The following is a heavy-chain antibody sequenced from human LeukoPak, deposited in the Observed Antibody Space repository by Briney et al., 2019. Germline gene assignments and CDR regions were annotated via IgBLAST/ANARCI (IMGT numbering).Heavy chain of an antibody. D-gene: IGHD1-26*01. J-gene: IGHJ5*02. V-gene: IGHV3-23*01. Sequence: GSLRICCAASGFTFSSYAMSWVRQAPGKGLEWVSAISGSGGSTYYADSVKGRFTISRDNSKNTLYLQMNSLRAEDTAVYYSAKSLWELLTEYGPWGQGTLVTVSS. CDR1: GFTFSSYA. CDR2: ISGSGGST. CDR3: AKSLWELLTEYGP.